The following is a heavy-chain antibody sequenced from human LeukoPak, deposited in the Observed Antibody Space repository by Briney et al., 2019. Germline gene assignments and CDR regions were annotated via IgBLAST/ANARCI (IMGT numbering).Heavy chain of an antibody. J-gene: IGHJ6*03. D-gene: IGHD7-27*01. CDR3: ASRSDWGSLYYYYMDV. CDR2: IIPIFGTA. CDR1: GGTFSSYA. V-gene: IGHV1-69*05. Sequence: SVKVSCKASGGTFSSYAISWVRQAPGQGLEWMGGIIPIFGTANYAQKSQGRVTITTDESTSTAYMELSSLRSEDTAVYYCASRSDWGSLYYYYMDVWGKGTTVTVSS.